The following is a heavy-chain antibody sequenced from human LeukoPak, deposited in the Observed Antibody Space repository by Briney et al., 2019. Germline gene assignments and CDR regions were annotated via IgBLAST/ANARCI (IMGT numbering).Heavy chain of an antibody. V-gene: IGHV1-3*01. D-gene: IGHD2-2*01. CDR1: GYTFTSYA. J-gene: IGHJ4*02. CDR3: ARAYRYCSSTSCYSFDY. Sequence: GASVKVSCKASGYTFTSYAMHWVRQAPGRRLEWMGWINAGNGNTKYSQKFQGRVTITRDTSASTAYMGLSSLRSEDTAVYYCARAYRYCSSTSCYSFDYWGQGTLVTVSS. CDR2: INAGNGNT.